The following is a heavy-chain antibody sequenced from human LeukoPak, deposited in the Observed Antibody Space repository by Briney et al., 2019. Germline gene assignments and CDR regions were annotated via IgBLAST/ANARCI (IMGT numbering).Heavy chain of an antibody. CDR3: ARDREGLAYFDY. D-gene: IGHD3/OR15-3a*01. Sequence: GASVKVSCKASGYTFTHKFIHWVRQAPGQGLEWMGLIDPNSGGTDYAQKFRGRVTTTTDTSTSTAYMDLSSLISDDTVVYYCARDREGLAYFDYWGQGTLVTVSS. J-gene: IGHJ4*02. CDR2: IDPNSGGT. CDR1: GYTFTHKF. V-gene: IGHV1-2*02.